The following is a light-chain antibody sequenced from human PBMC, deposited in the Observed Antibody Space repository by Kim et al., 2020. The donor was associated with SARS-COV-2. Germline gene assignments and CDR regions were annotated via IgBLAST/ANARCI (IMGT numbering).Light chain of an antibody. V-gene: IGKV1-27*01. CDR3: QKYDGAPWT. CDR2: DAS. J-gene: IGKJ1*01. CDR1: QFISHY. Sequence: DIQMTQSPSSLSASVGDRVTITCRTSQFISHYLAWYQQKPGKVPQLLIYDASTLQPGVPSRFSGTASGTEFTLTINSLQPEDVATYYCQKYDGAPWTFCQGTKVDIK.